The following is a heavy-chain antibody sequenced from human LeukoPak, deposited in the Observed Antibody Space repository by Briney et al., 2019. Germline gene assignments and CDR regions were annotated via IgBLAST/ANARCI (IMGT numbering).Heavy chain of an antibody. CDR2: ISADGKNK. Sequence: PGGSLRLSCAVSGFTFSSYSMSWVRQAPGKGLEWVAVISADGKNKNHADSVKGRFTISRDKSTLYLEMNSLRAEDTAVYYCAKVAYYYDSSGPSYAFDIWGQGTMVTVSS. V-gene: IGHV3-30*04. D-gene: IGHD3-22*01. CDR3: AKVAYYYDSSGPSYAFDI. CDR1: GFTFSSYS. J-gene: IGHJ3*02.